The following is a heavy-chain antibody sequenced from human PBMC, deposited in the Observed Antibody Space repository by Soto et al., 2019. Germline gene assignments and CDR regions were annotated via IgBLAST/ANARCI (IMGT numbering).Heavy chain of an antibody. V-gene: IGHV3-74*01. Sequence: PGGSLRLSCAASGFTFSSYWMHWVRQAPGKGLEWVSRMNMDGNRISYVDSVKGRCTISRDNAKNTFYMEMNSARVEDTAVYYCARDYRADWGPGTLVTVSS. J-gene: IGHJ4*02. CDR3: ARDYRAD. CDR1: GFTFSSYW. CDR2: MNMDGNRI. D-gene: IGHD3-16*02.